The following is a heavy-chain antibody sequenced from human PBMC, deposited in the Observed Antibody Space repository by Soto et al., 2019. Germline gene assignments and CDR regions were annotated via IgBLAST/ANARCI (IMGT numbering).Heavy chain of an antibody. V-gene: IGHV3-7*04. CDR2: IKPDGSER. Sequence: EVQLVESGGGLVQPGASLRLSCEASGFTFGTYWMTWVRQPPGKGLECVADIKPDGSERYYVDSVKGRFTISRDNAKNSLYLHMNSLRAEDTAVYYCATDLNWEHYWGQGTLVTVSS. CDR3: ATDLNWEHY. CDR1: GFTFGTYW. J-gene: IGHJ4*02. D-gene: IGHD7-27*01.